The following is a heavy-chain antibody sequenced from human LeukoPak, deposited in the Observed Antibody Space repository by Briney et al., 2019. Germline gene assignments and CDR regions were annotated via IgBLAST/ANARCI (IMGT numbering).Heavy chain of an antibody. D-gene: IGHD3-10*01. CDR2: ISYDGSNK. CDR1: GFTFSSYG. J-gene: IGHJ5*02. V-gene: IGHV3-30*18. CDR3: AKGGSGTGGWFDP. Sequence: GGSLRLSCAASGFTFSSYGMHWVRQAPGKGLGWVAVISYDGSNKYYADSVKGRFTISRDNSKNTLYLQMNSLRAEDTAVYYCAKGGSGTGGWFDPWGQGTLVTVSS.